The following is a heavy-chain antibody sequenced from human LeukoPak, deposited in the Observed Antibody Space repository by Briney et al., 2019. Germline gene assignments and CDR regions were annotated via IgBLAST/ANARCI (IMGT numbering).Heavy chain of an antibody. V-gene: IGHV4-31*03. CDR3: ARQPYCTNGVCYPAFDI. D-gene: IGHD2-8*01. Sequence: SETLSLTCTVSGGSISSGGYYWSWIPQHPGKGLEWIGYIYYSGSTYYNPSLKSRVTISVDTSKNQFSLKLCSVTAADTAVYYCARQPYCTNGVCYPAFDIWGQGTMVTVSS. CDR1: GGSISSGGYY. CDR2: IYYSGST. J-gene: IGHJ3*02.